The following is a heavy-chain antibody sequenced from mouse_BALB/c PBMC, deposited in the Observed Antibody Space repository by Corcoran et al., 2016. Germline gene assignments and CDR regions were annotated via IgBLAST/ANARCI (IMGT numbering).Heavy chain of an antibody. CDR3: ATHYYGSSGLAY. CDR1: GFNIKDTY. Sequence: EVQLQQSGAELVKPGASVKLSCTASGFNIKDTYMHWVKQRPEQGLEWIGRIDPANGNTKYDPKFQGKATITADTSSNTAYLQLSSLTAEDTAVYYCATHYYGSSGLAYWGQGTLVTVSA. V-gene: IGHV14-3*02. D-gene: IGHD1-1*01. J-gene: IGHJ3*01. CDR2: IDPANGNT.